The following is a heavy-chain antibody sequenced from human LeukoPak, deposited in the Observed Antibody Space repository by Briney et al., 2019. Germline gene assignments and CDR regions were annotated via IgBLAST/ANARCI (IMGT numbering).Heavy chain of an antibody. D-gene: IGHD1-26*01. V-gene: IGHV3-21*04. CDR1: GFTFSTFT. CDR3: ATFPTTKIDY. CDR2: ISPNSDYI. J-gene: IGHJ4*02. Sequence: GGSLRLSCAASGFTFSTFTMNWVRQAPGKGLELVSSISPNSDYIYYAASVKGRFTISRDNAQNSLYLQMNSLRVEDTAMYYCATFPTTKIDYWGQGTLVTVSS.